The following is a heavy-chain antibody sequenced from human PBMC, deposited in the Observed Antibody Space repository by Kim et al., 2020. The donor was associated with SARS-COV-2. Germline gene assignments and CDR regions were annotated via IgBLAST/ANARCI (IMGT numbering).Heavy chain of an antibody. J-gene: IGHJ4*02. CDR3: ARFLTMVRGGIEFDY. CDR1: GFTFSSYS. V-gene: IGHV3-21*01. CDR2: ISSSSSYI. Sequence: LSLTCAASGFTFSSYSMNWVRQAPGKGLEWVSSISSSSSYIYYADSVKGRFTISRDNAKNSLYLQMNSLRAEDTAVYYCARFLTMVRGGIEFDYWGQGTLVTVSS. D-gene: IGHD3-10*01.